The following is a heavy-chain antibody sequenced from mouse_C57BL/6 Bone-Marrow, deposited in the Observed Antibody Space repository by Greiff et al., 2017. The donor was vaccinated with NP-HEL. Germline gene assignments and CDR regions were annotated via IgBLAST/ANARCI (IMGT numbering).Heavy chain of an antibody. V-gene: IGHV1-82*01. J-gene: IGHJ3*01. CDR2: IYPGDGDT. CDR1: GYAFSSSW. Sequence: QVQLQQSGPELVKPGASVKISCKASGYAFSSSWMNWVKQRPGKGLEWIGRIYPGDGDTNYNGKFKGKATLTADKSSSTAYMQLSSLTSEDSAVYFCARGGPVWFAYWGQGTLVTVSA. CDR3: ARGGPVWFAY.